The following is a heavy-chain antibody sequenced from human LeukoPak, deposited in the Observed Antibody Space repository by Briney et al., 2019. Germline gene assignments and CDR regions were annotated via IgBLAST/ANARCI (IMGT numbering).Heavy chain of an antibody. D-gene: IGHD3-10*01. CDR3: AKGDYYGSGSYFSGAFDI. CDR2: INTDGRTT. Sequence: PGGSLRLSCEASGFTFTSYWMHWVRQAPGKGLVWVSRINTDGRTTNYADSVKGRFTISRDNAKNSLYLQMNSLRAEDMALYYCAKGDYYGSGSYFSGAFDIWGQGTMVTVSS. V-gene: IGHV3-74*01. J-gene: IGHJ3*02. CDR1: GFTFTSYW.